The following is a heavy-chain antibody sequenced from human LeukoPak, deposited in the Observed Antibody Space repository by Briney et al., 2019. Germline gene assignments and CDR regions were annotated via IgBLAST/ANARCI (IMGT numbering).Heavy chain of an antibody. CDR3: ARDQTAVTGVWGTIDY. Sequence: GGSLRLSCTASGFTFSGYGMHWVRQAPGMGLEWVAIISYDGSNTFYGDSVKGRFTISRDNSKKTLYPQMNSLRTEDTAVYYCARDQTAVTGVWGTIDYWGQGTLVTVSS. CDR1: GFTFSGYG. CDR2: ISYDGSNT. J-gene: IGHJ4*02. D-gene: IGHD2-8*02. V-gene: IGHV3-30*03.